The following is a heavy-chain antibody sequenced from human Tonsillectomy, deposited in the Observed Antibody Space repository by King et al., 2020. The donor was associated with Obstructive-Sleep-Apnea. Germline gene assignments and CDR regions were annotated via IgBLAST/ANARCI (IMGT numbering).Heavy chain of an antibody. Sequence: QLQESGPGLVKPSETLSLTCTVSGGSISSSSYYWGWIRQPPGKGLEWIGSFYYSGSTYYNPSLKSRVTISVDTSKNHFSLKLSSVTAADTAVYYCARGPRHYYFGMDVWGQGTTVTVSS. CDR3: ARGPRHYYFGMDV. J-gene: IGHJ6*02. CDR2: FYYSGST. CDR1: GGSISSSSYY. V-gene: IGHV4-39*07.